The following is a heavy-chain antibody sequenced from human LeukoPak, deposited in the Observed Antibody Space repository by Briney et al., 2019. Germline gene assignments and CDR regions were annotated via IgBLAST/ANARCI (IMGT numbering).Heavy chain of an antibody. CDR2: ISSSSYT. D-gene: IGHD1-26*01. Sequence: PGGSLRLSCAASGFTFSDYYMNWIRQAPGKGLEWVSYISSSSYTNYADSVKGRFTISGDNAKNSLYLQMNSLRAEDAAVYYCARDTGIVGATHSSWFDPWGQGTLVTVSS. CDR1: GFTFSDYY. J-gene: IGHJ5*02. V-gene: IGHV3-11*05. CDR3: ARDTGIVGATHSSWFDP.